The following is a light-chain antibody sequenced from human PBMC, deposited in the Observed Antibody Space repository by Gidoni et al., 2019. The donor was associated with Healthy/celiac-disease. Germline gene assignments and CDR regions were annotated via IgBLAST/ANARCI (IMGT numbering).Light chain of an antibody. V-gene: IGKV3-15*01. CDR2: GIS. Sequence: LLLTQSPVTLSVSPGERATLSCRASQAVGSNYLAWYQQKPGQAPRLLIFGISTRATDIPDRFSGSGSGTEFTLTINSLQSEEYAVYYCQQYSQWPITFGQGTRLEIK. CDR3: QQYSQWPIT. J-gene: IGKJ5*01. CDR1: QAVGSN.